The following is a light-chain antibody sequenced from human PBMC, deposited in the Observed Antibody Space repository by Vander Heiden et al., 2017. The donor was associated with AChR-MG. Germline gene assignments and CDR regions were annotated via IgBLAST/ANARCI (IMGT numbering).Light chain of an antibody. Sequence: EIVLTQSPGTLPLSPGERATLSCRASQSVTSYLAWYQQKPGQSPRLLIYGASSRATGIPDRFSGSGSGTDFTLTISRLEPEDFAVYYCQQYGSSLQWTFGQRTKVEIK. CDR2: GAS. CDR3: QQYGSSLQWT. CDR1: QSVTSY. V-gene: IGKV3-20*01. J-gene: IGKJ1*01.